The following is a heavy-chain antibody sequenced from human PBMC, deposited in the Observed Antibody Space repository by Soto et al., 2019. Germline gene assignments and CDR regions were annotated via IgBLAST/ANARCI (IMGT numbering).Heavy chain of an antibody. CDR2: IYYSGST. J-gene: IGHJ5*02. CDR3: ARDLSRLRWATWFDP. D-gene: IGHD5-12*01. V-gene: IGHV4-39*01. Sequence: SETLSLTCTVSGGSISSSSYYWGWIRQPPGKGLEWIGSIYYSGSTYYNPSLKSRVTISVDTSKNQFSLKLSSVTAADTAVYYCARDLSRLRWATWFDPWGEGTLVTVSS. CDR1: GGSISSSSYY.